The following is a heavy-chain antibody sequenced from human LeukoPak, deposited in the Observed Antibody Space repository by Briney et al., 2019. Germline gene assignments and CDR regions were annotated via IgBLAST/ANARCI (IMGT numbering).Heavy chain of an antibody. CDR3: ARDHGYGGNSQAFDL. J-gene: IGHJ3*01. Sequence: SETLSLTCTVSGGSISSYYWSWIRQPPGKGLEWIGSLYHSGSTSYNPSLQSRVTLSVDRSKNQFSLNLSSLTAADTAVYYCARDHGYGGNSQAFDLWGQGTMVTVSS. CDR2: LYHSGST. CDR1: GGSISSYY. D-gene: IGHD4-23*01. V-gene: IGHV4-59*12.